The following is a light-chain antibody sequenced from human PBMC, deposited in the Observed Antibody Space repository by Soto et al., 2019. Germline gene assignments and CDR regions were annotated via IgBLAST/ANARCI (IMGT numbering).Light chain of an antibody. Sequence: EIVLTQSPGTLSLSPGERATLSCRASQSVSSSYLAWYQQKPGQAPRLLIYGASSRATGIPDMFSGSGSGTDFTRTISRLEPEEFAVYYCQQYGSPPLTFGGGTKVEIK. J-gene: IGKJ4*01. CDR3: QQYGSPPLT. V-gene: IGKV3-20*01. CDR1: QSVSSSY. CDR2: GAS.